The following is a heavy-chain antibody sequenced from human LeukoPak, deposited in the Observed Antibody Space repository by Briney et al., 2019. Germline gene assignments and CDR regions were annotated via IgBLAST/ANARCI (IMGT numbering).Heavy chain of an antibody. CDR1: GGSISSGGYY. Sequence: SETLSLTCAVSGGSISSGGYYWSWIRQPPGKGLEWIGEINHSGSTNYNPSLKSRVSISIDTSKNQFSLKLTSVTAADTAVYYCARPYDSSASYWGFDYWGQGSLVTVSS. J-gene: IGHJ4*02. CDR2: INHSGST. V-gene: IGHV4-39*01. CDR3: ARPYDSSASYWGFDY. D-gene: IGHD3-22*01.